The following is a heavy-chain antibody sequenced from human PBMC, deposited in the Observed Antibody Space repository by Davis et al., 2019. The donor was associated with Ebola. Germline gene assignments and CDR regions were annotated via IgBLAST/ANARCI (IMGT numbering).Heavy chain of an antibody. CDR3: ARGGYSYGSLDY. Sequence: SETLSPTCAVYGGSFSGYYWSWIRQPPGKGLEWIGEINHSGSTNYNPSLKSRVTISVDTSKNQFSLKLSSVTAADTAVYYCARGGYSYGSLDYWGQGTLVTVSS. CDR1: GGSFSGYY. V-gene: IGHV4-34*01. CDR2: INHSGST. D-gene: IGHD5-18*01. J-gene: IGHJ4*02.